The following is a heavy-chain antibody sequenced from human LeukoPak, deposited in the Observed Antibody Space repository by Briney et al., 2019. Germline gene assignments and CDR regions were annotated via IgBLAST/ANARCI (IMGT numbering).Heavy chain of an antibody. Sequence: ASVKVSCKASGYTFTSYGISWVRQAPGQGLEWMGWISAYNGNTNYAQKLQGRVTMTTDTSTSTAYMELRSLRSDDTAVYYCAREADDYVWGSYRYTNAFDIWGQGTMVTVSS. CDR2: ISAYNGNT. J-gene: IGHJ3*02. D-gene: IGHD3-16*02. V-gene: IGHV1-18*01. CDR1: GYTFTSYG. CDR3: AREADDYVWGSYRYTNAFDI.